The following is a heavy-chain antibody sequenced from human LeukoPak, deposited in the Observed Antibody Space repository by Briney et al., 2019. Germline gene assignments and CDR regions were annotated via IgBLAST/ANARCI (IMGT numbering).Heavy chain of an antibody. CDR1: GDSVSSNSAA. V-gene: IGHV6-1*01. Sequence: SQTLSLTCAISGDSVSSNSAAWNWIRQSPSRGLEWLGRTYYRSKWYNDYAVSVKSRITINPDTSKNQFSLQLNSVTPEDTAVYYCARASSWQSPGEYYYYGMDVWGQGTTVTVSS. CDR2: TYYRSKWYN. J-gene: IGHJ6*02. CDR3: ARASSWQSPGEYYYYGMDV. D-gene: IGHD6-13*01.